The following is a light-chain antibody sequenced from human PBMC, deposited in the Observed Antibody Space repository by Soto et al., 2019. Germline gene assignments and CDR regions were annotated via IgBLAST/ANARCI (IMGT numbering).Light chain of an antibody. Sequence: QSALTQPASVSGSPGQSNTISCTGTSSDVGAYNYVSWYQQHPGKAPKLIIYDVSNRPSGVSNRFSGSKSGNTASLTISGLQAEDEADYYCSSYTSSSTRVVFGGGTKLTVL. CDR3: SSYTSSSTRVV. J-gene: IGLJ3*02. CDR2: DVS. V-gene: IGLV2-14*03. CDR1: SSDVGAYNY.